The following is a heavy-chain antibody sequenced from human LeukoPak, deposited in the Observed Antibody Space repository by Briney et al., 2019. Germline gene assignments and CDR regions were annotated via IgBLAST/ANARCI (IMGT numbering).Heavy chain of an antibody. CDR1: GYTFTGYY. Sequence: ASVKVSCKTSGYTFTGYYIHWVRQAPGQGLEWMGWINPNSGGTNYAQKFQGRVTMTTDTSTTTAYMELRSLRSDDTAVYFCARDSCSGGSCYVDYWGQGTLVTVSS. CDR2: INPNSGGT. CDR3: ARDSCSGGSCYVDY. V-gene: IGHV1-2*02. D-gene: IGHD2-15*01. J-gene: IGHJ4*02.